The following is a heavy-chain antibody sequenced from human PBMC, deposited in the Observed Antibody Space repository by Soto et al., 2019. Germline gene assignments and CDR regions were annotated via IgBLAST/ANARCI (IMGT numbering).Heavy chain of an antibody. CDR3: AAERRYCSSTSCYAGDWFDP. Sequence: ASVKVSCKASGYTFTSYGISWVRQAPGQGLEWIGWISAYNGNTNYAQKFQGRVTMTTDTSTSTAYMELSSLRSEDTAVYYCAAERRYCSSTSCYAGDWFDPWGQGTLVTVSS. CDR2: ISAYNGNT. CDR1: GYTFTSYG. J-gene: IGHJ5*02. V-gene: IGHV1-18*01. D-gene: IGHD2-2*01.